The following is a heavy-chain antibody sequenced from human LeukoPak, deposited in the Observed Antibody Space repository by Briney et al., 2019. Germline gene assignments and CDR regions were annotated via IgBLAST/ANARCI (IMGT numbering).Heavy chain of an antibody. D-gene: IGHD1-7*01. Sequence: SVKVSCKASGGTFSSDAISWVRQAPGQGLEWMGGIIPIFGTANYAQKFQGRVTITTDESTSTAYMELSSLRSEDTAVYYCASSSNWNYIMAYRGQGTLVTVSS. V-gene: IGHV1-69*05. CDR2: IIPIFGTA. CDR3: ASSSNWNYIMAY. CDR1: GGTFSSDA. J-gene: IGHJ4*02.